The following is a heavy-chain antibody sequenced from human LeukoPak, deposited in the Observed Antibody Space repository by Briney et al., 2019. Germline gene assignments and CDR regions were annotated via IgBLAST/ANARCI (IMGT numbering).Heavy chain of an antibody. CDR1: GYTFTSYY. CDR3: ARDVYDSSGYSGYYYYMDV. D-gene: IGHD3-22*01. J-gene: IGHJ6*03. V-gene: IGHV1-46*01. CDR2: INPSGGST. Sequence: ASVKVSCKASGYTFTSYYMHWVRQAPGQGLEWMGIINPSGGSTSYAQKFQGRVTMTRDMSTSKVYMELSSLRSEDTAVYYCARDVYDSSGYSGYYYYMDVWGKGTTVTVSS.